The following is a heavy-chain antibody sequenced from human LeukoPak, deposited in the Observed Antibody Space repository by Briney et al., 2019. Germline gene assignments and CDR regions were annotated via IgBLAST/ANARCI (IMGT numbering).Heavy chain of an antibody. D-gene: IGHD6-19*01. CDR1: GYSFILYG. J-gene: IGHJ5*02. Sequence: GASVKVSCKTSGYSFILYGISWVRQAPGQGLEWMGWINPNSGGTNYAQKFQGRVTMTRDTSISTAYMELSRLRSDDTAVYYCARDPNSSGWYGEWFDPWGQGTLVTVSS. CDR2: INPNSGGT. CDR3: ARDPNSSGWYGEWFDP. V-gene: IGHV1-2*02.